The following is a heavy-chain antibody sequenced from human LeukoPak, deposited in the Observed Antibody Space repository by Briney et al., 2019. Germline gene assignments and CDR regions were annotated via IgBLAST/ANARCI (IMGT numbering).Heavy chain of an antibody. D-gene: IGHD6-6*01. V-gene: IGHV3-21*04. CDR2: IGSSSSFI. Sequence: PGGSLRLSCAASGFTFSRYSMNWVRQAPGKGLEWVSSIGSSSSFIYYADSVKGRFTISRDNSKNSLYLQMNSLRTEDTALYYCAKATRIAARPDYWGQGTLVTVSS. CDR1: GFTFSRYS. CDR3: AKATRIAARPDY. J-gene: IGHJ4*02.